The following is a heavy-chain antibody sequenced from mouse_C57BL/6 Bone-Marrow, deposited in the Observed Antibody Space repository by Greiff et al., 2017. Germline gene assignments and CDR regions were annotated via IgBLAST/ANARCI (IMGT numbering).Heavy chain of an antibody. CDR1: GFTFSDYG. J-gene: IGHJ4*01. CDR2: ISSGSSTI. D-gene: IGHD1-1*01. CDR3: AITTVVATDAMDY. V-gene: IGHV5-17*01. Sequence: DVHLVESGGGLVKPGGSLKLSCAASGFTFSDYGMHWVRQAPEKGLEWVAYISSGSSTIYYADTVKGRFTISRDNAKNTLFLQMTSLRSEDTSMYDCAITTVVATDAMDYWGQGTSVTVSS.